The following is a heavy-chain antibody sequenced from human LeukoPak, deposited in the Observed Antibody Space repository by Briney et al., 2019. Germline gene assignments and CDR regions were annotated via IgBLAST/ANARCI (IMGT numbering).Heavy chain of an antibody. CDR3: AREVITPGDSDGFDL. V-gene: IGHV4-30-4*08. CDR2: IHYDGRA. CDR1: GRSISSANHF. Sequence: PSETLSLTCTLSGRSISSANHFWSWVRQSPGEGLEGIGYIHYDGRAHYNPSLKGRVSMSLDMSKNQFSLSLSSVTADDTAIYYCAREVITPGDSDGFDLWGQGTMVSVSS. D-gene: IGHD2-2*01. J-gene: IGHJ3*01.